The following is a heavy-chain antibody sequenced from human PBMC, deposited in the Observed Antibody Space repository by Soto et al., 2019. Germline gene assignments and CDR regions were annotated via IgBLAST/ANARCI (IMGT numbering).Heavy chain of an antibody. CDR3: VTWTRVGGGHGFDM. V-gene: IGHV3-21*01. CDR1: GFTFSNSN. J-gene: IGHJ3*02. CDR2: ITGTSTYI. D-gene: IGHD2-15*01. Sequence: EVQLVESGGGLVKPGGSLRLSCATSGFTFSNSNINWVRQAPGKGLEWVTSITGTSTYIFYADSLKGRFIISSDNAKNSMYLQMNSLRAEDTAVYYCVTWTRVGGGHGFDMWGQGTLVTVSS.